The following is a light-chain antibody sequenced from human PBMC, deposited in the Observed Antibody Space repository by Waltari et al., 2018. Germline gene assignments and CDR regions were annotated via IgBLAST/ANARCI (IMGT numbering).Light chain of an antibody. V-gene: IGKV3D-15*01. J-gene: IGKJ4*01. CDR3: QQYDVWPLT. CDR2: GAS. Sequence: EIELTQSPATLSVSLGERATLSCRASQSIGSTLAWYQQKPGQRPRLLFYGASTRATGIPARFGGSGSGTDFTLTISGLQSEDVADYYCQQYDVWPLTFGGGTKVHIK. CDR1: QSIGST.